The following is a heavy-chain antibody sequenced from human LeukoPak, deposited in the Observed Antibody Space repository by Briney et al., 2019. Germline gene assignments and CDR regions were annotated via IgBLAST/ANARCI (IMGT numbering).Heavy chain of an antibody. CDR2: IYYSKNT. Sequence: SETLSLTCTVSGVSISSSSAYWGWIRQPPGKGLEWIGSIYYSKNTYYNPSLKSRVTISADTSKNQFSLTLGSVSATDTAVYYCVSPRGFSYGYFDYWGQGTLVTVSS. V-gene: IGHV4-39*01. CDR3: VSPRGFSYGYFDY. CDR1: GVSISSSSAY. J-gene: IGHJ4*02. D-gene: IGHD5-18*01.